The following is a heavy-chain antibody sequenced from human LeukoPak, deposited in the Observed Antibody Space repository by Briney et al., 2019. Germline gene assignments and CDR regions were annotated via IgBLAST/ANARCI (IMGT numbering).Heavy chain of an antibody. D-gene: IGHD6-13*01. CDR3: ARGPGTWYYY. CDR2: IYYSGST. Sequence: SETLSLTCTVSGGSISSSSYYWGWIRQPPGKGLEWIGTIYYSGSTYYNPSLKSRVTISVDTSKNQFSLKLSSVTAADTAVYDCARGPGTWYYYWGQGTLVTVSS. J-gene: IGHJ4*02. CDR1: GGSISSSSYY. V-gene: IGHV4-39*01.